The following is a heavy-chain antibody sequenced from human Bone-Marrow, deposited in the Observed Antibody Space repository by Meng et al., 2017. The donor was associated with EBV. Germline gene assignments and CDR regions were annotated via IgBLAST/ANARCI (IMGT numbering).Heavy chain of an antibody. CDR3: ARGDDSSGLDY. V-gene: IGHV4-30-2*01. J-gene: IGHJ4*02. CDR1: GGSIASGGYS. CDR2: IYHSGST. D-gene: IGHD3-22*01. Sequence: HLQLQESGSGLVKPSQTLSPTCVVSGGSIASGGYSWSWIRQPPGKGLEWIGYIYHSGSTSYNPSLKSRVTISVDRSKNQFSLKLNSVTAADTAVYYCARGDDSSGLDYWGQGTLVTVSS.